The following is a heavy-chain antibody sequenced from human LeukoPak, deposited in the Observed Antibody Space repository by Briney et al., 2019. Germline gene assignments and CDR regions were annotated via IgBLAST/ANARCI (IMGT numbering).Heavy chain of an antibody. CDR2: ISGSGGST. CDR3: AKDSGSGYYH. CDR1: RFTFSSYA. V-gene: IGHV3-23*01. D-gene: IGHD3-22*01. Sequence: PGGSLRLSCAPSRFTFSSYATRWVRPAPGKGLEWVSAISGSGGSTYYADSVKGRFTISRDNSKNTLYLRMNSLRAEDTAVYYCAKDSGSGYYHWGQGTLVTVSS. J-gene: IGHJ5*02.